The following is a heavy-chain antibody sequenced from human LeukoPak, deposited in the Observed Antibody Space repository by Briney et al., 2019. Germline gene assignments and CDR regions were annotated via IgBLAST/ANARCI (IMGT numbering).Heavy chain of an antibody. V-gene: IGHV1-69*04. CDR1: GGTFSSYA. J-gene: IGHJ3*02. CDR3: ARDLRVDTAMVKPFDI. Sequence: SVKVSCKASGGTFSSYAISWVRQAPGQGLEWMGRIIPILGIANYAQKFQGRVTITADKSTSTACMELSSLRSEDTAVYYCARDLRVDTAMVKPFDIWGQGTMVTVSS. D-gene: IGHD5-18*01. CDR2: IIPILGIA.